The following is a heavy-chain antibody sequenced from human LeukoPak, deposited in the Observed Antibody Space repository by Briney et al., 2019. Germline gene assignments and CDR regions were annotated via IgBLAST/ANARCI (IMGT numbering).Heavy chain of an antibody. CDR2: INPNSGGT. Sequence: ASVKVSCKASGYTFTSYDINWVRQATGQGLEWMGWINPNSGGTNYAQKFQGRVTMTRDTSISTAYMELSRLRSDDTAVYYCARGFDRKNAFDIWGQGTMVTVSS. D-gene: IGHD3-9*01. CDR1: GYTFTSYD. J-gene: IGHJ3*02. V-gene: IGHV1-2*02. CDR3: ARGFDRKNAFDI.